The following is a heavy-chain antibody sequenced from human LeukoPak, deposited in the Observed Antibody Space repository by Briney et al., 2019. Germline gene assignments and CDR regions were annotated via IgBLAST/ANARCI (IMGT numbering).Heavy chain of an antibody. Sequence: GASVKVSCKASGYTFTSYGISWVRQAPGQGLEWMGWISAYNGNTNYAQKLQGRVTMTTDTSTSTAYLELRSLRYDDKAVYYWASLYCSSTSCYGWFDPWGQGTLVTVST. CDR1: GYTFTSYG. D-gene: IGHD2-2*01. CDR2: ISAYNGNT. V-gene: IGHV1-18*01. CDR3: ASLYCSSTSCYGWFDP. J-gene: IGHJ5*02.